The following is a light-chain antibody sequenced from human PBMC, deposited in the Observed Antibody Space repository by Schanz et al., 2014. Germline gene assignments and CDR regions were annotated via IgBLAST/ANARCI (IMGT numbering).Light chain of an antibody. Sequence: QSVLTQPPSASGAPGQRVTISCSGTGSNIGKNYVYWYQQLPGTAPRLLIFTNNRRPSGVPDRFSGSKSGTSASLAISGLRSEDEADYYCAAWDDSLNSWVFGGGTKLTVL. CDR1: GSNIGKNY. CDR2: TNN. V-gene: IGLV1-47*01. J-gene: IGLJ3*02. CDR3: AAWDDSLNSWV.